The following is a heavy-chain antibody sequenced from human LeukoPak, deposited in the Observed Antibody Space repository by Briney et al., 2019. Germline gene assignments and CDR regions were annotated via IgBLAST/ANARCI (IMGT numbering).Heavy chain of an antibody. Sequence: SETLSLTCTVSGGSVSSGSFYWSWIRQPAGKGLEWIGRIYTSGSTNYNPSLKSRVTMSVDTSKNQFSLKLSSVTAADTAVYYCARDKWYFDLWGRGTLVTVSS. J-gene: IGHJ2*01. CDR2: IYTSGST. CDR1: GGSVSSGSFY. CDR3: ARDKWYFDL. V-gene: IGHV4-61*02.